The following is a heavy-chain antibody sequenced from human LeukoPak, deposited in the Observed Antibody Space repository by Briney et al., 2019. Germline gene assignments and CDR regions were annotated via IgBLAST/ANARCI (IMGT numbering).Heavy chain of an antibody. CDR3: ARDLSGVTGYTYGRGIDY. J-gene: IGHJ4*02. V-gene: IGHV3-30*04. CDR2: ISYDGSNK. D-gene: IGHD5-18*01. CDR1: GFTFSSYA. Sequence: GGSLRLSCAASGFTFSSYAMHWVRQAPGKGLEWVAVISYDGSNKYYADSVKGRFTISRDNAKTSLYLQMNSLRVEDAAVYYCARDLSGVTGYTYGRGIDYWGQGTLVTVSS.